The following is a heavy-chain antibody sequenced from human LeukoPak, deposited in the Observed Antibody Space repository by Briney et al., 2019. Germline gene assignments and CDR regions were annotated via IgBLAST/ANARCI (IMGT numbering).Heavy chain of an antibody. CDR2: IYYSGST. CDR1: DGSITSYY. D-gene: IGHD6-6*01. J-gene: IGHJ4*02. CDR3: ARHAGVARPFDY. V-gene: IGHV4-59*08. Sequence: PSETLSLTCSVSDGSITSYYWSWIRQPAGKGLEWIGYIYYSGSTTYNPSLKSRVTISVDTSKNQFSLKLSSVTAADTAVYYCARHAGVARPFDYWGQGTLVTVSS.